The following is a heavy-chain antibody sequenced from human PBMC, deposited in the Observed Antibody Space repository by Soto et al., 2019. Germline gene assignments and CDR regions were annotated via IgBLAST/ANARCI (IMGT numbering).Heavy chain of an antibody. CDR3: ARQLDDRADEGFDV. CDR1: GGTFSTYT. J-gene: IGHJ3*01. D-gene: IGHD1-1*01. CDR2: IIPLFGTT. V-gene: IGHV1-69*18. Sequence: QVHLVQSGAEVRKPGSSVKVSCTTSGGTFSTYTIYWVRQAPGQGLEWMGRIIPLFGTTRYAQNFQDRVTITAEESTSTTYMELSSLRAEDTALYYCARQLDDRADEGFDVWGEGTAVAVSA.